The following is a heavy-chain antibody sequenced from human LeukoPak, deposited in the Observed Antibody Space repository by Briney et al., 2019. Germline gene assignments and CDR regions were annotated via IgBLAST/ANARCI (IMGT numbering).Heavy chain of an antibody. CDR1: GFTFSNDW. Sequence: GGSLRLSCAASGFTFSNDWMSWVRQAPGKGLEWMASIKGDGSDKYYVDSVKGRFTISRDNAKNSMYLQMNSLRAEDTAVYYCARDPETKRERDRLDYWGPGTLVIVSS. J-gene: IGHJ4*02. CDR2: IKGDGSDK. CDR3: ARDPETKRERDRLDY. D-gene: IGHD1-1*01. V-gene: IGHV3-7*01.